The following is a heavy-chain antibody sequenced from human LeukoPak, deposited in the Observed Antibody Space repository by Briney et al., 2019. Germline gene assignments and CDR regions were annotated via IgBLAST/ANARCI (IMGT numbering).Heavy chain of an antibody. D-gene: IGHD2-2*01. CDR3: ARAPYFCSSPSGKQKKYYYSGRDV. Sequence: SETLSLTCAVYGGSFSGYYWSWIRQPPGKGLEWIGEINHSGSTNYNPSLKSRVTISVDTSKNQFSLKLSSVTAADTAVYYCARAPYFCSSPSGKQKKYYYSGRDVGAKGP. J-gene: IGHJ6*04. CDR2: INHSGST. V-gene: IGHV4-34*01. CDR1: GGSFSGYY.